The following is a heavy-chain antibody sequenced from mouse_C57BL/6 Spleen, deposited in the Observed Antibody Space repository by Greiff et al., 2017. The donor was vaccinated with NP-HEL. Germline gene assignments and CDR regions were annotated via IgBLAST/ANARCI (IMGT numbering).Heavy chain of an antibody. V-gene: IGHV2-5*01. CDR2: IWRGGST. CDR3: AKNGGGYYAMDY. J-gene: IGHJ4*01. D-gene: IGHD1-1*02. Sequence: VKLQESGPGLVQPSQSLSITCTVSGFSLTSYGVHWVRQSPGKGLEWLGVIWRGGSTDYNAAFMSRLSITKDNSKSQVFFKMNSLQADDTAIYYCAKNGGGYYAMDYWGQGTSVTVSS. CDR1: GFSLTSYG.